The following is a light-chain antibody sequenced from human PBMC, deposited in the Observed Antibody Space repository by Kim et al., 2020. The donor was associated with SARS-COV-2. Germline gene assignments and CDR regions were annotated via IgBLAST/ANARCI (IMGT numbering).Light chain of an antibody. CDR1: QDISNY. Sequence: DIQMTQSPSSLSASAGDRVTITCQASQDISNYLHWFQQKPGKAPNLLIYDASNLETGVPSRFSGSGSGTDFTFTITSLQPEDIATYYCQYYQSFPVTFGGGTKVDIK. CDR3: QYYQSFPVT. CDR2: DAS. J-gene: IGKJ4*02. V-gene: IGKV1-33*01.